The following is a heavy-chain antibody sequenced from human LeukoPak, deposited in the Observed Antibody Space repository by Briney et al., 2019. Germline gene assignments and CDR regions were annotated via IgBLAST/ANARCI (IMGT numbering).Heavy chain of an antibody. CDR3: ARDLKRRTYYYGSGNYPDAFDI. CDR1: GYTFTSYY. CDR2: INPSGGST. J-gene: IGHJ3*02. D-gene: IGHD3-10*01. Sequence: GASVKVSCKASGYTFTSYYMHWVRQAPGQGLEWMGIINPSGGSTSYAQKFQGRVTMTRDTSTSTVYMELSSLRSEDTAVYYCARDLKRRTYYYGSGNYPDAFDIWGQGTMVTVSS. V-gene: IGHV1-46*01.